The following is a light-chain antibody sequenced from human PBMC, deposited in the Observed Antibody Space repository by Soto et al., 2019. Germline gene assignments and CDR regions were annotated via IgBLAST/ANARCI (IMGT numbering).Light chain of an antibody. CDR2: AAS. V-gene: IGKV1-39*01. CDR3: QESSIPPWT. Sequence: DIQMTQSPSSLSASVSERVTITCRSSQSVRSYLNWYQQKPGKAPKLLIFAASSLQSGNPSRFSGSGSGTDFTLTISTLQPEDFATYYCQESSIPPWTFSEVT. J-gene: IGKJ1*01. CDR1: QSVRSY.